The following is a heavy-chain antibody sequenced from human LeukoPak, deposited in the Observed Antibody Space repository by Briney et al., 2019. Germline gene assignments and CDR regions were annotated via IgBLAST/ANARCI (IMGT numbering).Heavy chain of an antibody. CDR2: INRYGSA. Sequence: KPSETLSLTCAVYGGSFNTFYWSWIRQPPGKGLEWIGQINRYGSANYNPSLKSRVAISLDTSNNQFSLKVTSVTAADAAIYYCARDSPYSPHDSWGQGTLVTVSS. J-gene: IGHJ4*02. CDR1: GGSFNTFY. V-gene: IGHV4-34*01. D-gene: IGHD4-11*01. CDR3: ARDSPYSPHDS.